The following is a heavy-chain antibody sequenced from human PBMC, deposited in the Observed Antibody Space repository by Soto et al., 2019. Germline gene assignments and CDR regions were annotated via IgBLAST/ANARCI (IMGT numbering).Heavy chain of an antibody. CDR3: ARDRAYCSGRTCMPFHHNYYAVDV. CDR1: DFIFSTYA. Sequence: GGSLRLSCAASDFIFSTYALHWVRQAPGKGLQWVAIISYDGSSEYYADSVKGRFSISRDNSRNTLYLQMTSLRAEDTAIYYCARDRAYCSGRTCMPFHHNYYAVDVWGQGTTVTVSS. V-gene: IGHV3-30*16. D-gene: IGHD2-15*01. CDR2: ISYDGSSE. J-gene: IGHJ6*02.